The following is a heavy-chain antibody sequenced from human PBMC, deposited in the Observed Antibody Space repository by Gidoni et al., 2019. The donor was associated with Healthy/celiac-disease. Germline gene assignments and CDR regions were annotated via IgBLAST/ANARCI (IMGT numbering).Heavy chain of an antibody. D-gene: IGHD6-13*01. J-gene: IGHJ4*02. CDR2: ISSSSSYI. Sequence: EVQLVESGGGLVKPGGSLRLSCAASGFTFISYSMNWVRQAPGKGLEWVSSISSSSSYIYYADSVKGRFTISRDNAKNSLYLQMNSLRAEDTAVYYCARSDGYSSSWRSADYWGQGTLVTVSS. V-gene: IGHV3-21*01. CDR3: ARSDGYSSSWRSADY. CDR1: GFTFISYS.